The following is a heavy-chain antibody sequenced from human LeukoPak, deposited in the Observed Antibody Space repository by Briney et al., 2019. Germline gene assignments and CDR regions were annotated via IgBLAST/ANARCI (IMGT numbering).Heavy chain of an antibody. Sequence: GASVKVSCKASGYTFTSYGISWVRQAPGQGLEWMGWINPNSGDTNYAQKFQGRVTMTRDTSISIAYMDLSRLRSDDTAAYYCAREYAGTTTNWFDPWGQGTLVTVSS. CDR1: GYTFTSYG. D-gene: IGHD1-26*01. CDR2: INPNSGDT. CDR3: AREYAGTTTNWFDP. J-gene: IGHJ5*02. V-gene: IGHV1-2*02.